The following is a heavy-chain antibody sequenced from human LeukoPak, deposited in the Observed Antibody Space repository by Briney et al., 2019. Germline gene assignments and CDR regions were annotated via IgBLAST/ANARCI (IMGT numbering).Heavy chain of an antibody. CDR3: ARMLSGGPFDN. Sequence: ASVKVSCKTPGYSFTTYGITWVRQAPGRGLEWMGWSNPDNGFTKYAQKLQGRVTMTTDTSATTAYMELKSLTSDDTAVYYCARMLSGGPFDNWGQGTLVTVSS. CDR2: SNPDNGFT. J-gene: IGHJ4*02. V-gene: IGHV1-18*01. CDR1: GYSFTTYG. D-gene: IGHD5-12*01.